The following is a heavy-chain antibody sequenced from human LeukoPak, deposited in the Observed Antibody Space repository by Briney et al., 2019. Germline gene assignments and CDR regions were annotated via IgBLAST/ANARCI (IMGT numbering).Heavy chain of an antibody. J-gene: IGHJ4*02. CDR2: INPSGGST. D-gene: IGHD2-2*01. Sequence: ASVKVSCKASGYTFTNYYMHWVRQAPGQGLEWMGIINPSGGSTSYAQKFQGRVTMTRDMSTSTVYKELSSLRSEGTAVYYCARGPGAYCSSTSCYGPRFDYWGQGTLVTASS. CDR3: ARGPGAYCSSTSCYGPRFDY. V-gene: IGHV1-46*01. CDR1: GYTFTNYY.